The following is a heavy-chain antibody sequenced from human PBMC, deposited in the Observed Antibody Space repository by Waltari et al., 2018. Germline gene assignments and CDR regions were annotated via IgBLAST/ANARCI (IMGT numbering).Heavy chain of an antibody. CDR3: ARDGTYCSSTSCYDFDY. Sequence: QVQPQESGPGLVKPSETLSLTCTVSGGSISSYYWRWIRQPPGTGLEWIGRIYTSGSTNYNPSLKSRVTMSVDTSKNQFSLKLSSVTAADTAVYYCARDGTYCSSTSCYDFDYWGQGTLVTVSS. J-gene: IGHJ4*02. D-gene: IGHD2-2*01. CDR2: IYTSGST. V-gene: IGHV4-4*07. CDR1: GGSISSYY.